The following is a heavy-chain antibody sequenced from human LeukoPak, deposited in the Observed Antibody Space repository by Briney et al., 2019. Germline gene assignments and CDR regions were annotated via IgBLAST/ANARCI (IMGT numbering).Heavy chain of an antibody. J-gene: IGHJ4*02. Sequence: SETLSLTCAVYGGSFSGYYWSWIRQPPGKGLEWIGEINHSGSTNYNPSLKSRVTISVDTSKNQFSLKLSPVTAADTAVYYCARTLRVQYFDYWGQGTLVTVSS. V-gene: IGHV4-34*01. CDR3: ARTLRVQYFDY. CDR2: INHSGST. CDR1: GGSFSGYY. D-gene: IGHD3-16*01.